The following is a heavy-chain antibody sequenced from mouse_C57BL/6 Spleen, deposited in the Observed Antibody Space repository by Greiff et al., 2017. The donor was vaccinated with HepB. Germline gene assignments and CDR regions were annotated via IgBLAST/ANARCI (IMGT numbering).Heavy chain of an antibody. J-gene: IGHJ4*01. V-gene: IGHV1-4*01. Sequence: VQLQQSGAELARPGASVKMSCKASGYTFTSYTMHWVKQRPGQGLEWIGYINPSSGYTKYNQKFKDKATLTADKSSSTAYMQLSSLTSEDSAVYYCARETVVEGYYAMDYWGQGTSVTVSS. CDR3: ARETVVEGYYAMDY. D-gene: IGHD1-1*01. CDR1: GYTFTSYT. CDR2: INPSSGYT.